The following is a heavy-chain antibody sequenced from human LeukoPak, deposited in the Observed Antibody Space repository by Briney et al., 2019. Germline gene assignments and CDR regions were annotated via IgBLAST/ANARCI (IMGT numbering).Heavy chain of an antibody. D-gene: IGHD6-6*01. V-gene: IGHV1-2*02. CDR1: GYTFTGYY. CDR2: INPNSGGT. CDR3: AREGSSSAGWFDP. Sequence: ASVKVSCKASGYTFTGYYMHWVRQAPGQGLGWMGWINPNSGGTNYARKFQGRVTMTRDTSISTAYMELSRLRSDDTAVYYCAREGSSSAGWFDPWGQGTLVTVSS. J-gene: IGHJ5*02.